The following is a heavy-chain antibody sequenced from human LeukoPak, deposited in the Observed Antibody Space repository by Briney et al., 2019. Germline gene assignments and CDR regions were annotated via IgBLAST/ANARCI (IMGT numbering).Heavy chain of an antibody. V-gene: IGHV3-9*01. Sequence: GWALTLTCPGSLLTYVDCLMHAVRRALGKGPGIASHMSWDSCGRFSAASVKFRFSISGDNAKNSLYLHMNSLRPEVTALYYCAKDRWLAGDYSPLDYWGQGTLVTVSS. J-gene: IGHJ4*02. D-gene: IGHD4-17*01. CDR2: MSWDSCGR. CDR1: LLTYVDCL. CDR3: AKDRWLAGDYSPLDY.